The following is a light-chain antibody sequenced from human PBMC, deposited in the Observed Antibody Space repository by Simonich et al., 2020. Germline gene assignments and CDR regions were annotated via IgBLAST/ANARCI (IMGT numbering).Light chain of an antibody. Sequence: EILLTQSPATLSLSPGERATLSCRASQSVSRYLAWYQQKPGQAPRLLIYDASNRATGIPARCSGSGSGTDLTLTISSLEPEDFAVYYCQQRRKWPLTFGGGTKVEIK. CDR2: DAS. CDR3: QQRRKWPLT. CDR1: QSVSRY. J-gene: IGKJ4*01. V-gene: IGKV3-11*01.